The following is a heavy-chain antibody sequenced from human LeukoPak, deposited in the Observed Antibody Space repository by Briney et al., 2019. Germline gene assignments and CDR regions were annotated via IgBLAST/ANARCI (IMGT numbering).Heavy chain of an antibody. D-gene: IGHD3-3*01. CDR2: ISAYNGNT. CDR3: ARSGPAYYDFWSGYGGY. CDR1: GYTFTSYG. V-gene: IGHV1-18*01. J-gene: IGHJ4*02. Sequence: ASVKVSCKASGYTFTSYGISWVRQAPGQGLEWMGWISAYNGNTNYAQKLQDRVTMTTDTSTSTAYMELRSLRSDDTAVYYCARSGPAYYDFWSGYGGYWGQGTLVTVSS.